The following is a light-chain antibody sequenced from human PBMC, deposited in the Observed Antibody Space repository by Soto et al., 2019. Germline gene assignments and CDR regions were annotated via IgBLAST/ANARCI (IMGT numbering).Light chain of an antibody. CDR3: QQSYSTPAT. V-gene: IGKV1-39*01. Sequence: DIQMTQSPSSLSASVGARVTITCRASQSISSYLNWYQQKPGKAPKLLSYAASSLQSGVPSRVSGSGAGTDFTLTISSLQPEDFATYYCQQSYSTPATFGQGTKVDIK. CDR1: QSISSY. CDR2: AAS. J-gene: IGKJ1*01.